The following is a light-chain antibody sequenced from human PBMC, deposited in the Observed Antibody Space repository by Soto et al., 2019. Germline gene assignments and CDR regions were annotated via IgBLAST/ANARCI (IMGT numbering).Light chain of an antibody. CDR3: QQYGSSPLT. CDR2: GAC. V-gene: IGKV3-20*01. Sequence: ETVLPQSTGTLSLSPGERATVSCKASLSVGGSSLAWYQQRPGQAPRLLIYGACSRATGIPDRFSGSGSGTDFTLTISRLEPEDFAVYYCQQYGSSPLTFGGGTKVDIK. CDR1: LSVGGSS. J-gene: IGKJ4*01.